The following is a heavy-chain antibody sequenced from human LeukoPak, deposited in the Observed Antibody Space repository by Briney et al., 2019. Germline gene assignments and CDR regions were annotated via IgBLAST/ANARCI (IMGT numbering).Heavy chain of an antibody. V-gene: IGHV4-39*01. J-gene: IGHJ4*02. D-gene: IGHD4-17*01. CDR2: IYYSGST. CDR1: GGSISSSSYY. Sequence: PSETLSLTCTVSGGSISSSSYYWGWIRQPPGKGLEWIGSIYYSGSTYYNPSLKSRVTISVDTSKNQFSLKLSSVTAADTAVYYCAGARGGDYGDYEDCWGQGTLVTVSS. CDR3: AGARGGDYGDYEDC.